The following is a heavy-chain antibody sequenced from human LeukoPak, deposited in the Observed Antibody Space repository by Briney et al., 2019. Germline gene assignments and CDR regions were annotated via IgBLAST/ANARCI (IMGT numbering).Heavy chain of an antibody. J-gene: IGHJ5*02. Sequence: GGSLRLSCAASGFTFSSYSMNWVRRAPGKGLEWVSSISSSSSYIYYADSVKGRFTISRDNAKNSLYLQMNSLRAEDTAVYYCARYSGYDSWWFDPWGQGTLVTVYS. CDR3: ARYSGYDSWWFDP. D-gene: IGHD5-12*01. CDR2: ISSSSSYI. V-gene: IGHV3-21*04. CDR1: GFTFSSYS.